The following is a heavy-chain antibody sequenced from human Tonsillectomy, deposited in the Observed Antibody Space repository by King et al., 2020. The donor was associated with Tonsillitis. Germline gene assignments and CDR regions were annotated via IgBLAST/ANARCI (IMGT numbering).Heavy chain of an antibody. CDR1: GYSFTNYW. Sequence: QLVQSGAEVKKPGESLKISCKGSGYSFTNYWINWVRQMPGKGLEWMGIIYPGDSDTRYSPSFQGQVIISVDKSINTAYLQWSSLKASDTAMYFCATSGDSAGWRDPWGQGTLVTVSS. V-gene: IGHV5-51*03. D-gene: IGHD1-26*01. CDR3: ATSGDSAGWRDP. CDR2: IYPGDSDT. J-gene: IGHJ5*02.